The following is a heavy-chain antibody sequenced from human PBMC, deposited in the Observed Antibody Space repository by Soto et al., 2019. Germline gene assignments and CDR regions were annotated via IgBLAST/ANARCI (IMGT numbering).Heavy chain of an antibody. CDR1: GGSISSYY. D-gene: IGHD1-26*01. Sequence: SETLSLTCTVSGGSISSYYWSWIRQPPGKGLEWIGYIYYSGSTNYNPSLKSRVTISVDTSKNQFSLKLSSVTAADTAVYYCARDHEWELLRAFDIWGQGTMVTVSS. CDR3: ARDHEWELLRAFDI. V-gene: IGHV4-59*12. J-gene: IGHJ3*02. CDR2: IYYSGST.